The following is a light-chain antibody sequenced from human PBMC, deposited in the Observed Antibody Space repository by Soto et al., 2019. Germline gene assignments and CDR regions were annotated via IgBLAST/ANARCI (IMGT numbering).Light chain of an antibody. CDR3: QQYDDWLRLT. Sequence: EIVMTQSPATLSVSPXERGTLSCRASQSVNIYLAWYQQTPGQAPRLLIFGASYRATGIPARFSGSGSGTEFNLTISSLQSEDFAVYFCQQYDDWLRLTFGGGTKVDI. V-gene: IGKV3D-15*01. J-gene: IGKJ4*01. CDR2: GAS. CDR1: QSVNIY.